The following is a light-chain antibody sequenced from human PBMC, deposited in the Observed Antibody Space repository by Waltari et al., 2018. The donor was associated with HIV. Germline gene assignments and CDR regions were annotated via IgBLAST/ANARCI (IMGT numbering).Light chain of an antibody. CDR1: SSDVGSYNL. CDR2: EVS. V-gene: IGLV2-23*02. CDR3: CSYAGSSYV. J-gene: IGLJ1*01. Sequence: QSALTQPASVSGSPGQSITISCTGTSSDVGSYNLVSWYQQHPRKAPNLIIYEVSKRPSGVSNRFSGSKSGNTASLTISGLQAEDEADYYCCSYAGSSYVFGTGTKVTVL.